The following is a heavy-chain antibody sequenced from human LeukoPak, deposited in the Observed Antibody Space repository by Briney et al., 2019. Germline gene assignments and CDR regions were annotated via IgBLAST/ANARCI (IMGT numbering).Heavy chain of an antibody. CDR2: INPNSGGT. CDR1: GYTFTGYY. D-gene: IGHD5-12*01. J-gene: IGHJ4*02. CDR3: ARVATVDFDY. Sequence: ASVKVSCKASGYTFTGYYMHWVRQAPAQGLEWMGGINPNSGGTNYAQKFQDRVTMTRDTSISTAYMELSRLRSDDTAVYYCARVATVDFDYWGQGTLVTVSS. V-gene: IGHV1-2*02.